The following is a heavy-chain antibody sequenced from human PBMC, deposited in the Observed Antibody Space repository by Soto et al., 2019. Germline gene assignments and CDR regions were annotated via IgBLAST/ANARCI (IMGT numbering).Heavy chain of an antibody. V-gene: IGHV3-11*06. D-gene: IGHD6-19*01. CDR1: GFNFSDHY. Sequence: GGSLRLSCASSGFNFSDHYMNWIRQAPGKGLEWVSYISGSSRYTNFADSVKGRFTISRDNAKNSLYLQMNSLRAEDTAVYYCARHTSGWHYYDYWGQGTPVTVSS. J-gene: IGHJ4*02. CDR3: ARHTSGWHYYDY. CDR2: ISGSSRYT.